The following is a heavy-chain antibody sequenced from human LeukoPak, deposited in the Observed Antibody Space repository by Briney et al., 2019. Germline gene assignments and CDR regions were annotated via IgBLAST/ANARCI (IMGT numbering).Heavy chain of an antibody. Sequence: GALILSCTASGFPFGDHAMGWVRQAPGKGLEWVGFVRSKAYGGTTEYAASVKGRFIISRDDSKSIAYLQMNSLKTEDTAVYYCTRGPIQVWLYYGMDVWGQGTTVIVSS. CDR1: GFPFGDHA. J-gene: IGHJ6*02. D-gene: IGHD5-18*01. CDR2: VRSKAYGGTT. CDR3: TRGPIQVWLYYGMDV. V-gene: IGHV3-49*04.